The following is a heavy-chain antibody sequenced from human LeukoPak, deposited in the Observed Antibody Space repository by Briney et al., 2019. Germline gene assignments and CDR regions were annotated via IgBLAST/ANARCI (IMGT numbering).Heavy chain of an antibody. CDR3: VADPEWDYGDYAFDY. D-gene: IGHD4-17*01. Sequence: ASVKVSCKASGFTFTSSAVQWVRQARGQRLEWIGWIVVGSGNTNYAQKFQERVTITRDMSTSTAYMELSSLRSEDTAVYYCVADPEWDYGDYAFDYWGQGTLVTVSS. V-gene: IGHV1-58*01. CDR1: GFTFTSSA. J-gene: IGHJ4*02. CDR2: IVVGSGNT.